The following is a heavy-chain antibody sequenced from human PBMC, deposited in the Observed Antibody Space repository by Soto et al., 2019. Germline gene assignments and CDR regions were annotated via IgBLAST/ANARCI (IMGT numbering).Heavy chain of an antibody. V-gene: IGHV4-59*01. CDR3: AKYRRTDAEGYSLDY. CDR2: IHYSGST. J-gene: IGHJ4*02. CDR1: GGSISGSY. Sequence: SETLSLTCTVSGGSISGSYWSWIRQTPGKVLEWIGYIHYSGSTNYNPSLKSRVTMSVDSAKNQFSLELNSVSAADTAVYFCAKYRRTDAEGYSLDYWGQGALVTVSS. D-gene: IGHD2-15*01.